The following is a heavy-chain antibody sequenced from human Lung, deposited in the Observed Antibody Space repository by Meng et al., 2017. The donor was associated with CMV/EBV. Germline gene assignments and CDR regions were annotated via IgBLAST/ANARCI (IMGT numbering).Heavy chain of an antibody. CDR2: ISYHGKNE. V-gene: IGHV3-30*04. Sequence: GESLKISCAASGFTFSDFSMHWVRQAPGKGLEWVALISYHGKNEYYADSVKGRLTISRDYSKNTVSLQMSSLRPEDTAVYYCTRSPLGGESDYWGQGTLVTVSS. CDR3: TRSPLGGESDY. D-gene: IGHD3-16*01. J-gene: IGHJ4*02. CDR1: GFTFSDFS.